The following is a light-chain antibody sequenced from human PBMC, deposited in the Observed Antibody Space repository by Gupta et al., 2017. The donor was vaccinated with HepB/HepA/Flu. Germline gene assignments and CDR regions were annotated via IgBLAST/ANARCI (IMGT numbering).Light chain of an antibody. J-gene: IGKJ3*01. CDR1: QSISSW. CDR3: QQYNSYSSFT. CDR2: KAS. Sequence: DIQMTQSPSTLSASVGDRVTITCRASQSISSWLAWYQQKPGKPPKLLICKASSLESGVPSRFSGSGSGTEFTLTITSLQPDDLATYYCQQYNSYSSFTFGPGTKVDIK. V-gene: IGKV1-5*03.